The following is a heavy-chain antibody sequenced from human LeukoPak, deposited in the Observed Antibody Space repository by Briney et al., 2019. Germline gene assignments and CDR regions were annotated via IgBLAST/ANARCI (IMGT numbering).Heavy chain of an antibody. CDR2: ISSGSTI. CDR3: AREATTVTTVDY. D-gene: IGHD4-17*01. Sequence: GGSLRLSCAASGFTFSSYEMNWVRQAPGKGLEWVSYISSGSTIYYADSVKGRFTISRDNAKNSLYLQMNSLRAEDTAVYYCAREATTVTTVDYWGQGTLVTVSS. CDR1: GFTFSSYE. J-gene: IGHJ4*02. V-gene: IGHV3-48*03.